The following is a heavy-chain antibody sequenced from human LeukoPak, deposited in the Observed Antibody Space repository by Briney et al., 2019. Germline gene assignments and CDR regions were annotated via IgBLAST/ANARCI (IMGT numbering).Heavy chain of an antibody. CDR2: IYYSGST. CDR3: ARGESHFDWFSPSYYYYYMDV. D-gene: IGHD3-9*01. V-gene: IGHV4-59*01. CDR1: GGSISSYY. J-gene: IGHJ6*03. Sequence: SETLSLTCTVSGGSISSYYWSWIRQPPGKGVEWIGYIYYSGSTNYNPSLKSRVTISVDASKNQFSLKLSSVTAADTAVYYCARGESHFDWFSPSYYYYYMDVWGKGTTVTISS.